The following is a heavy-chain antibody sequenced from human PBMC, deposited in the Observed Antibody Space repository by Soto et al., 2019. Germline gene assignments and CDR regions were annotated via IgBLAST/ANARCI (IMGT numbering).Heavy chain of an antibody. Sequence: GGSLRLSCAASGFTFSSYELNWVRQAPGKGLEWVSYISSSGTTIYYADSVKGRFTISRDNAKNSLYLQMNSLRAEDTAVYYCARVGYCSGTSCYSYYYYGMDVWGQGTTVTV. D-gene: IGHD2-2*03. CDR3: ARVGYCSGTSCYSYYYYGMDV. CDR1: GFTFSSYE. CDR2: ISSSGTTI. V-gene: IGHV3-48*03. J-gene: IGHJ6*02.